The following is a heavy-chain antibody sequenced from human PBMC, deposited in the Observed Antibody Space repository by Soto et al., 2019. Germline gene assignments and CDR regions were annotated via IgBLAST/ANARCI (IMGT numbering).Heavy chain of an antibody. J-gene: IGHJ4*02. CDR2: IWYDGSNA. CDR3: PRYTGSSTVVSGISQEGYFDS. D-gene: IGHD6-19*01. CDR1: GFTFSIFG. Sequence: QVQLVESGGGVVQPGRSLRLSCAASGFTFSIFGMHWVRQAPGKGLEWAAIIWYDGSNAYYADSVRGRFTISRDNSNNTVYLQMNSLRAEDTAVYYCPRYTGSSTVVSGISQEGYFDSWGQGTLVTVPS. V-gene: IGHV3-33*01.